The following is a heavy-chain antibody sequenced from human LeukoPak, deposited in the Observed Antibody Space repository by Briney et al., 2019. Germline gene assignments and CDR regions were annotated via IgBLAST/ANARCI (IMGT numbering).Heavy chain of an antibody. V-gene: IGHV3-48*03. J-gene: IGHJ5*02. D-gene: IGHD3-9*01. CDR3: ARTAFDWSQVGGNWFDP. CDR2: ISSSGTNI. Sequence: GGSLRLSCAASGFTFSSYSLNWVRQAPGKGVEWISYISSSGTNIDYADSVKGRFTISRDNGKNSLYLQMNRLRAEDTAVYYCARTAFDWSQVGGNWFDPWGQGTLVTVSP. CDR1: GFTFSSYS.